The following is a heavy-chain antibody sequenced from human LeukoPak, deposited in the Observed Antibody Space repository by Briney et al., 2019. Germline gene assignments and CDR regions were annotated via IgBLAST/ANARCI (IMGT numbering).Heavy chain of an antibody. V-gene: IGHV1-46*04. CDR2: INPSNGNT. D-gene: IGHD2-15*01. CDR3: ARGGGLGYCSGGSCYKFDY. J-gene: IGHJ4*02. CDR1: GSTFTSFY. Sequence: GASVKVSCKASGSTFTSFYMHWVRQAPGQGLEWIGIINPSNGNTNNAQKLQGRVTMTRDTSTSTVYMELSSLRSEDTAVYYCARGGGLGYCSGGSCYKFDYWGQGTLVTVSS.